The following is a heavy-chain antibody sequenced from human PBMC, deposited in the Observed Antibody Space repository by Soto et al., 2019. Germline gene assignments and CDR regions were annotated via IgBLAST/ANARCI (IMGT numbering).Heavy chain of an antibody. CDR1: GGTFSSYA. J-gene: IGHJ5*02. V-gene: IGHV1-69*01. CDR3: ARRVTMVRGVISDWFDP. CDR2: IIPIFGTA. Sequence: QVQLVQSGAEVKKPGSSVKVSCKASGGTFSSYAISWVRQAPGQGLEWMGGIIPIFGTANYAQKFQGRVTITAVESTSTAYMELSSLRSEDTAVYYCARRVTMVRGVISDWFDPWGQGTLVTVSS. D-gene: IGHD3-10*01.